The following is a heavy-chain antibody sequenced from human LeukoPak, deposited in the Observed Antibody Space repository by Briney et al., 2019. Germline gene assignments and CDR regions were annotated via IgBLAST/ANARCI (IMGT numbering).Heavy chain of an antibody. Sequence: GASVKVSCKTSGYTFTSYDINWVRQATGQGLEWMGWMNPNGGNTGYAQKFQGRVTMTRDTSMSTAYMELSSLRSEDTAVYYCARLTKSSAYYKYHFDYWGQGTLVTVSS. CDR1: GYTFTSYD. D-gene: IGHD3-22*01. CDR3: ARLTKSSAYYKYHFDY. CDR2: MNPNGGNT. J-gene: IGHJ4*02. V-gene: IGHV1-8*01.